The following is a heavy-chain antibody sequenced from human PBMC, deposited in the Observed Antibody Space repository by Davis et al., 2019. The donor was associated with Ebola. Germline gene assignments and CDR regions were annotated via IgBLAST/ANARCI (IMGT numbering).Heavy chain of an antibody. J-gene: IGHJ4*02. D-gene: IGHD1-26*01. V-gene: IGHV4-30-4*08. Sequence: PSETLSLTCTVSGGSISSGDYYWSWIRQPPGKGLEWIGYIYYSGSTYYNPSLKSRVTISVDTSKNQFSLKLSSVTAADTAVYYCAIEIVGARTATSQVLDYWGRGTLVAVSS. CDR3: AIEIVGARTATSQVLDY. CDR2: IYYSGST. CDR1: GGSISSGDYY.